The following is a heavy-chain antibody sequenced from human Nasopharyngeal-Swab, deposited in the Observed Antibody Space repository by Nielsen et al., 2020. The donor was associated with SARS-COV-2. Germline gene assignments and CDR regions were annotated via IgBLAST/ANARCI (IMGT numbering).Heavy chain of an antibody. CDR2: IRGSGGST. CDR3: AKGKVVVVITPLGY. V-gene: IGHV3-23*01. Sequence: VRQMPGKGLEWVSAIRGSGGSTYYADSVKGRFTISRDNSKNTLYLQMNSLRAEDTAVYYCAKGKVVVVITPLGYWGQGTLVTVSS. D-gene: IGHD3-22*01. J-gene: IGHJ4*02.